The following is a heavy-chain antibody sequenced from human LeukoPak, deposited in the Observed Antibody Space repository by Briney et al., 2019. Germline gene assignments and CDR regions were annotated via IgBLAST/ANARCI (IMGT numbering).Heavy chain of an antibody. CDR3: ARETSQKGAHYMDV. V-gene: IGHV4-61*02. D-gene: IGHD3-16*01. CDR2: IYTSGST. CDR1: GDSISSGNYY. J-gene: IGHJ6*03. Sequence: KSSETLSLTCTVSGDSISSGNYYWSWIRQPAGKGLEWIGRIYTSGSTNYNPSLKSRVTISVDTSKNQFSLKLSSVTAADTAVYYCARETSQKGAHYMDVWGKGTTITISS.